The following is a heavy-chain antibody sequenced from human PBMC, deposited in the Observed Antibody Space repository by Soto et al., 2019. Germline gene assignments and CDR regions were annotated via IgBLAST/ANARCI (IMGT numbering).Heavy chain of an antibody. CDR3: AGRVNIVATISDY. CDR2: IIPILGIA. CDR1: GGTFSSYT. D-gene: IGHD5-12*01. J-gene: IGHJ4*02. Sequence: ASVKVSCKASGGTFSSYTISWVRQAPGQGLEWMGRIIPILGIANYAQKFQGRVTITADKSTSTAYMELSSLRSEDTAVYYCAGRVNIVATISDYWGQGTLVTVSS. V-gene: IGHV1-69*02.